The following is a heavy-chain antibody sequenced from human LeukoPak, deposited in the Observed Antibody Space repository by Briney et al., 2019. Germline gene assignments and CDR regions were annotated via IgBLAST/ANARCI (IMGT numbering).Heavy chain of an antibody. CDR1: GFTFSSYG. CDR3: ARDEDSNYYYFDY. Sequence: GGSLRLSCAASGFTFSSYGMHWVRQAPGKGLEWVAVIWYDGSNKYYADSVKGRFTISRDNSKNTLYLQMNSLRAEDTAVYCCARDEDSNYYYFDYWGQGTLVTVSS. D-gene: IGHD4-11*01. V-gene: IGHV3-33*01. CDR2: IWYDGSNK. J-gene: IGHJ4*02.